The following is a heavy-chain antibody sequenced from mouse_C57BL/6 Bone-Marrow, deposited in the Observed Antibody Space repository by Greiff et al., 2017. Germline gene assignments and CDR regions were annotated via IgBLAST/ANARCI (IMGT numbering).Heavy chain of an antibody. Sequence: QVQLQQPGAELVKPGASVKVSCKASGYTFTSYWMHWVKQRPGQGLEWIGRIHPSDSDTNYNQKFKGKATLTVDKSSSTAYMQLSSLTSEDSAVYYCAIRFITTVVAHYYAMDYWGQGTSVTVSS. D-gene: IGHD1-1*01. CDR2: IHPSDSDT. CDR1: GYTFTSYW. J-gene: IGHJ4*01. CDR3: AIRFITTVVAHYYAMDY. V-gene: IGHV1-74*01.